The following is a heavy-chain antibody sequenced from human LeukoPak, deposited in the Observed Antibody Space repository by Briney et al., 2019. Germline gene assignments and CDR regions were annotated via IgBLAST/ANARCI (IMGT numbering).Heavy chain of an antibody. V-gene: IGHV1-2*02. CDR1: GYTFTSYA. J-gene: IGHJ4*02. Sequence: ASVKVSCKASGYTFTSYAMNWVRQAPGQGLEWMGWINPNSGGTNYAQKFQGRVTMTRDTSISTAYMELSRLRSDDTAVYYCARDRETMVRGVNDYWGQGTLVTVSS. CDR3: ARDRETMVRGVNDY. CDR2: INPNSGGT. D-gene: IGHD3-10*01.